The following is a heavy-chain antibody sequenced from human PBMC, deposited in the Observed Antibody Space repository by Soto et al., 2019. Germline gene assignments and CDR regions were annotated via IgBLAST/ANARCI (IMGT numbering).Heavy chain of an antibody. D-gene: IGHD2-2*01. CDR2: IWFDGSKK. V-gene: IGHV3-33*01. CDR3: ARDRLVPYGYGMDV. Sequence: QMQLVESGGGVVQPGRSLRLSCAASGFTFRSYGIHWVRHTPGKGLEWVALIWFDGSKKYYVDSVKGRFAVSRDNSKNTLYLQMNSLRVEDTAVYYCARDRLVPYGYGMDVWCQGTTGTVSS. J-gene: IGHJ6*02. CDR1: GFTFRSYG.